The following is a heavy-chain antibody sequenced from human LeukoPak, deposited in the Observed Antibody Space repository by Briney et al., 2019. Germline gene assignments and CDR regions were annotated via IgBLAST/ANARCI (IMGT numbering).Heavy chain of an antibody. D-gene: IGHD4-17*01. Sequence: GGSLRLSRAASGFTFSSHYMSWVRQAPGKGLEWVANIKQDGSEKHYVDSVKGRFTIFRDNPKNSLYLQLNSLRAEDTAVYYCERVSSGDYIDYWGQGTQVTVSS. CDR1: GFTFSSHY. CDR3: ERVSSGDYIDY. CDR2: IKQDGSEK. J-gene: IGHJ4*02. V-gene: IGHV3-7*01.